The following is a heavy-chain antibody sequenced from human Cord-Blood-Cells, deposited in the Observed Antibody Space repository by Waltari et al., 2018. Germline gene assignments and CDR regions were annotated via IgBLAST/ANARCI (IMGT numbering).Heavy chain of an antibody. J-gene: IGHJ3*02. CDR3: ARGPSWVVYGNKNDAFDI. V-gene: IGHV4-34*01. D-gene: IGHD2-8*02. CDR1: GGSFSGYY. Sequence: QVQLQQWGAGLLKPSETLSLTCAVYGGSFSGYYWSWIRQPPGKGLEWIGEINHSGSTNYNPSLKSRVTISVDTSKNQFSLKLSSVTAADTALYYCARGPSWVVYGNKNDAFDIWGQGTMVTVSS. CDR2: INHSGST.